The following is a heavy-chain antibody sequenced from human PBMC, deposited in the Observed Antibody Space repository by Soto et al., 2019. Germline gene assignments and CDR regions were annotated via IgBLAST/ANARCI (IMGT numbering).Heavy chain of an antibody. J-gene: IGHJ5*02. D-gene: IGHD2-15*01. CDR3: ARGGTCSGGSCYSYGYNWFDP. CDR1: GGSISSSNW. V-gene: IGHV4-4*02. CDR2: IYHSGST. Sequence: SETLSLTCAVSGGSISSSNWWSWVRQPPGKGLEWIGEIYHSGSTNYNPSLKSRVTISVDKSKNQFSLKLSSVTAADTAVYYCARGGTCSGGSCYSYGYNWFDPWGQGTLVTVS.